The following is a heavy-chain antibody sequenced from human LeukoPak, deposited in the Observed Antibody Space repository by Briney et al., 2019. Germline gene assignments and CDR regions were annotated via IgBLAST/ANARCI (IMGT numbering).Heavy chain of an antibody. CDR1: GYTLTSYG. CDR2: ISPHTGNT. J-gene: IGHJ4*02. D-gene: IGHD3-16*02. V-gene: IGHV1-18*01. CDR3: TREDDYVWGSYRYTVLDY. Sequence: ASMKVSCKASGYTLTSYGISWVRQAPGQGLEWMGWISPHTGNTKYPQKFQGRVTMTTDTSTSTAYMELRSLRSDDTAVYYCTREDDYVWGSYRYTVLDYWGQGTPLTVSS.